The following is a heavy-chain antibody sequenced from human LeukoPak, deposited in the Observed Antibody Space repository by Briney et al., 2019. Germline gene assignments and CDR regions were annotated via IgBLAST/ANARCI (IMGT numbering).Heavy chain of an antibody. CDR2: IYPGDSDT. CDR3: ARSTYYYGSGSYYKQYGDY. D-gene: IGHD3-10*01. CDR1: GYSFTSYW. Sequence: GESLKISCKGSGYSFTSYWIGWVRQMPGKGLEWMGIIYPGDSDTRYSPSFQGQVTISADKSISTAYLQWSSLKASDTAMYYCARSTYYYGSGSYYKQYGDYWGQGTLVTVSS. J-gene: IGHJ4*02. V-gene: IGHV5-51*01.